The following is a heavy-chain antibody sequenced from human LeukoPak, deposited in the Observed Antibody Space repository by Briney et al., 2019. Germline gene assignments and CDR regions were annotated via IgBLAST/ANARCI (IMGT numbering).Heavy chain of an antibody. CDR1: GFTFSSYE. CDR2: ISSSGSNI. J-gene: IGHJ3*02. Sequence: GGSLRLSCAASGFTFSSYEMNWVRQAPGKGLEWVSYISSSGSNIYYADSVKGRFTISRDNAKNSLYLQMNSLRAEDTAVYYCARDSSGGSWIDAFDIWGQGTMVTVSS. V-gene: IGHV3-48*03. CDR3: ARDSSGGSWIDAFDI. D-gene: IGHD2-15*01.